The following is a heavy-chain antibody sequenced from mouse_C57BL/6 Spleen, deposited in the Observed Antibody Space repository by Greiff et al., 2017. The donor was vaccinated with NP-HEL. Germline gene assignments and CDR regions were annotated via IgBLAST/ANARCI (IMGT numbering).Heavy chain of an antibody. V-gene: IGHV1-76*01. CDR2: IYPGSGNT. J-gene: IGHJ3*01. CDR1: GYTFTDYY. CDR3: AGTAQAGAWFAY. D-gene: IGHD3-2*02. Sequence: VQLQQSGAELVRPGASVKLSCKASGYTFTDYYINWVKQRPGQGLEWIARIYPGSGNTYYNEKFKGKATLTAEKSSSTAYMQLSSLTSEDSAVYFCAGTAQAGAWFAYWGQGTLVTVSA.